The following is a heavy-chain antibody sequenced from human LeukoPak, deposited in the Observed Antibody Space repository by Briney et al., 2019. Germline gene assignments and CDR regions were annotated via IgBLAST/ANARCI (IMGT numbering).Heavy chain of an antibody. CDR3: ARDRTIAAAGTPDY. CDR1: GDTFTSDG. J-gene: IGHJ4*02. V-gene: IGHV1-18*01. CDR2: LNAYNGNK. Sequence: ASVKVSCEASGDTFTSDGINWVRQAPGQGLEWMGGLNAYNGNKNSAQKLQGRATMTTDTLTSKAYMELWSLRSDDTAVYYCARDRTIAAAGTPDYWGQGTLVTVSS. D-gene: IGHD6-13*01.